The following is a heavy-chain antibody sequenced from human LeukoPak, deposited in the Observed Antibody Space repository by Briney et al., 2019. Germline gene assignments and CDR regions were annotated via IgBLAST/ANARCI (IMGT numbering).Heavy chain of an antibody. CDR1: GGSISSYY. CDR2: IYYSGST. CDR3: ASGPTWDFWSGYPI. Sequence: SETLSLTCTVSGGSISSYYWTWIRQPPGKGLEWIGYIYYSGSTNYNPSLKSRVTISVDTSKNQFSLKLSSVTAADTAVYYCASGPTWDFWSGYPIWGQGTMVTVSS. J-gene: IGHJ3*02. D-gene: IGHD3-3*01. V-gene: IGHV4-59*01.